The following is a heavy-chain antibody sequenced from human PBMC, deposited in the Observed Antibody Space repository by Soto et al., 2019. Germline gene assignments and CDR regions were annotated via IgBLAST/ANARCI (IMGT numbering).Heavy chain of an antibody. D-gene: IGHD2-8*01. Sequence: LRLSCAASGFTFSSYGMHWVRQAPGKVLERVAVISYDGSNKYYADSVKRRFTISGDNSKKALYLQINSVRAWDTAVYYCQKSPESPTNGYYYFDYWGQGTLVTVSS. CDR3: QKSPESPTNGYYYFDY. V-gene: IGHV3-30*18. CDR1: GFTFSSYG. J-gene: IGHJ4*01. CDR2: ISYDGSNK.